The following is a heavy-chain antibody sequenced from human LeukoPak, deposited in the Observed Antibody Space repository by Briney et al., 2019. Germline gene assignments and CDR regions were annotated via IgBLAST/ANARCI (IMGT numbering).Heavy chain of an antibody. J-gene: IGHJ4*02. V-gene: IGHV3-11*04. CDR1: GFTSGDYY. CDR3: ARLFHYYDSSGYSN. D-gene: IGHD3-22*01. Sequence: GGSLRLSCAASGFTSGDYYMTWMRQAPGQGLEWVSYIGGSTSIIHYADSVKGRFTISRDNAKNSLYLQMNSLRAEDTAVYYCARLFHYYDSSGYSNWGQGTLVTVSS. CDR2: IGGSTSII.